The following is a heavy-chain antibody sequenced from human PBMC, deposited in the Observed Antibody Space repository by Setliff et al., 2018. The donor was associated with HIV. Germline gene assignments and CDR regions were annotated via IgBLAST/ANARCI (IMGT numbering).Heavy chain of an antibody. D-gene: IGHD3-22*01. Sequence: ASVKVSCKASGYIFTNYAMQWVRQAPGQGLEWMGWINTHSGNPTYAQAFTGRFVFSLDTSVSTAYLQISSLRAEDTAVYYCARFYDSGASYSDDAFDIWGQGTMVTVSS. J-gene: IGHJ3*02. V-gene: IGHV7-4-1*02. CDR2: INTHSGNP. CDR3: ARFYDSGASYSDDAFDI. CDR1: GYIFTNYA.